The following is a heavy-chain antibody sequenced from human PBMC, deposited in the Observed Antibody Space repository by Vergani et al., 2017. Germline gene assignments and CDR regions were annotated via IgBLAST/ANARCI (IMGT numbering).Heavy chain of an antibody. CDR3: ARVNTETNGHLYYYYYMDV. D-gene: IGHD4-11*01. CDR2: IDHTGRL. J-gene: IGHJ6*03. CDR1: GGSFTSYH. V-gene: IGHV4-34*01. Sequence: QVQLQQWGGGLLKPSETLSLTCVVNGGSFTSYHWTWIRQSPGEGLELVGDIDHTGRLDYNPSLKSRLTMSVDKSRNQFSLTLNSVTATDTAIYFCARVNTETNGHLYYYYYMDVWGQGTAVTVS.